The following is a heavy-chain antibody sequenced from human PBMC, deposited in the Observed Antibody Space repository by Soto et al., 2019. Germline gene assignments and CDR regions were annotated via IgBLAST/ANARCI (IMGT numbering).Heavy chain of an antibody. J-gene: IGHJ4*02. CDR3: ARESSGYYYRYFDC. CDR1: GDSVSSNKVA. D-gene: IGHD3-22*01. Sequence: SQTLSLTCDISGDSVSSNKVAWNWIRQSPSTGLEWLGRTYYRSQWYDDYAESVKSRISIIPDTSKNQFSLRLNSVTPEDTAVYYCARESSGYYYRYFDCWGQGTLVTVSS. CDR2: TYYRSQWYD. V-gene: IGHV6-1*01.